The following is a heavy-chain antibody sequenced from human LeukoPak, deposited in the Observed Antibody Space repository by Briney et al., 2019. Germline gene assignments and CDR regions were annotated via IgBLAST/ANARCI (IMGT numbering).Heavy chain of an antibody. CDR2: IYYSGST. Sequence: PSETLSLTCTVSGGSISSYYWSWIRQPPGKGLEWIGYIYYSGSTYYNPSLKSRVTMSVDTSKNQFSLELSSVTAADTAVYYCAREGSQFVYFDYWGQGTLVTVSS. CDR1: GGSISSYY. J-gene: IGHJ4*02. CDR3: AREGSQFVYFDY. D-gene: IGHD1-26*01. V-gene: IGHV4-59*01.